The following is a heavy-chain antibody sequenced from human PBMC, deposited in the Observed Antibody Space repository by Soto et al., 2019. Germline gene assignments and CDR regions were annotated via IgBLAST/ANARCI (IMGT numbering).Heavy chain of an antibody. J-gene: IGHJ4*02. V-gene: IGHV3-33*01. CDR1: GFTFSSYG. D-gene: IGHD6-19*01. Sequence: QVQLVESGGGVVQPGRSLRLSCAASGFTFSSYGMHWVRQAPGKGLEWVAVIWDDGSNKYYADSVKGRFTISRDNSKNPLCLQMNSLRAEDTAVYYCARDCAGYSSGWYQRGGFDYWGQGTLVTVSS. CDR3: ARDCAGYSSGWYQRGGFDY. CDR2: IWDDGSNK.